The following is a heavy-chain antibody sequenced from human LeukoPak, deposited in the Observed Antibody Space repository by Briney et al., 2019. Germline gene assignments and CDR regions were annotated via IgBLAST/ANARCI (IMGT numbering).Heavy chain of an antibody. CDR1: GDSISSSSYY. Sequence: PSETLSLTCTVSGDSISSSSYYWRWSRQPRGKGLDWIGNTYYSGSTYYNPSLSSRLTISLDTSKNQFSLKLSSVTAADTAVYYCARLQYYYDSNGYYSLYYFDYWGQGTVVTVSS. CDR2: TYYSGST. D-gene: IGHD3-22*01. CDR3: ARLQYYYDSNGYYSLYYFDY. J-gene: IGHJ4*02. V-gene: IGHV4-39*01.